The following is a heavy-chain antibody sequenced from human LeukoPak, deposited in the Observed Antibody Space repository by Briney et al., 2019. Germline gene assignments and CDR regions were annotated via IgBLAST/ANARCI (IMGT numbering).Heavy chain of an antibody. CDR3: AKGPNGDSNYFFDY. CDR2: ITSDGGST. D-gene: IGHD4-11*01. CDR1: GFTFSSYA. Sequence: PGGSLRVSCAVSGFTFSSYAMSWVRQAPEKGLEWVSVITSDGGSTHYAASVKGRFTVTRDNSKNTLYLQMNSLRAEDTAVYYCAKGPNGDSNYFFDYWGQGTLVTVSS. V-gene: IGHV3-23*01. J-gene: IGHJ4*02.